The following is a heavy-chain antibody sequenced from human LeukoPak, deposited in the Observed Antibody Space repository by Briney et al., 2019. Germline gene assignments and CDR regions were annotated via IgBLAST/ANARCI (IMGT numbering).Heavy chain of an antibody. CDR2: IKLDGSEK. Sequence: QSGGSLRLSCAASGFTFSSYWMSWVRQAPGKGLEWVGNIKLDGSEKDYVDSVKGRFTISRDNAKNSLYLQMNSLRAEDTAVYYCARDGGWYVHFDCWGQGTLVTVSS. V-gene: IGHV3-7*01. J-gene: IGHJ4*02. CDR3: ARDGGWYVHFDC. CDR1: GFTFSSYW. D-gene: IGHD6-19*01.